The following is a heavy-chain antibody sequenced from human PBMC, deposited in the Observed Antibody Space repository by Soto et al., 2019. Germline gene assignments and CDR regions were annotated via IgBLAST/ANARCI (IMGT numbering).Heavy chain of an antibody. CDR2: MNPNSGDT. CDR1: GYTFTSYD. Sequence: ASVKVSCKASGYTFTSYDINWVRQATGQGFEWMGWMNPNSGDTGYAQKFQGRFTISRDESKTSLYLQMNSLKTEDTAVYYCARGGPYAPLVYWGQGTLVTVSS. J-gene: IGHJ4*02. D-gene: IGHD2-2*01. V-gene: IGHV1-8*01. CDR3: ARGGPYAPLVY.